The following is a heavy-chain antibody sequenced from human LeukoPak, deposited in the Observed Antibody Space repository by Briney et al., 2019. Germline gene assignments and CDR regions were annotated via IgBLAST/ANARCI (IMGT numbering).Heavy chain of an antibody. Sequence: SETLSLTCTVSGGSISSYYWSWIRQPPGKGLEWIGYIYYSGSTNYNPSLKSRVTISVDTSKNQFSLKLSSVTAADTAVYYCARSETVGRHFDYWGQGTLVTVSS. J-gene: IGHJ4*02. CDR2: IYYSGST. CDR3: ARSETVGRHFDY. V-gene: IGHV4-59*01. CDR1: GGSISSYY.